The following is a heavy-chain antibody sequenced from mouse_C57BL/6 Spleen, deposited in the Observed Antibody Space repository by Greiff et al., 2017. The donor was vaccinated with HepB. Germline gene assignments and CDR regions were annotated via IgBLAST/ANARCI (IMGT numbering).Heavy chain of an antibody. V-gene: IGHV2-2*01. CDR1: GFSLTSYG. CDR3: ASYGSSAWFAD. Sequence: VQLKESGPGLVQPSQSLSITCTVSGFSLTSYGVHWVRQSPGKGLEWLGVIWSGGSTDYNAAFISRLSISKDNSKSQVFFKMSSLQADDTAIYYCASYGSSAWFADWGQGTLVTVSA. J-gene: IGHJ3*01. CDR2: IWSGGST. D-gene: IGHD1-1*01.